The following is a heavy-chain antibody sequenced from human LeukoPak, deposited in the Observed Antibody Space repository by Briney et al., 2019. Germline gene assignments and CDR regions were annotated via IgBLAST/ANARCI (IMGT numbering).Heavy chain of an antibody. Sequence: ASVKFSCKASGYTFTGYYTHWVRQAPGQGLEWMGWINPNSGGTNYAQKFQGRVTMTRDTSISTAYMELSRLRSDDTAVYYCARGGDRDDYVWGSYRPSFDYWGQGTLVTVSS. V-gene: IGHV1-2*02. D-gene: IGHD3-16*02. J-gene: IGHJ4*02. CDR1: GYTFTGYY. CDR2: INPNSGGT. CDR3: ARGGDRDDYVWGSYRPSFDY.